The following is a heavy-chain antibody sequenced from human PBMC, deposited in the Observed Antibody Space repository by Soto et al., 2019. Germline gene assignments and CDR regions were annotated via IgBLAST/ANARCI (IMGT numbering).Heavy chain of an antibody. CDR3: ARQITFWVTTPYYYMDV. Sequence: SETLSLTCTVAGGSISGYYWSWIRQPPGKGLEWIGYIYYSGSTNYNPSLKSRVTISVDTSKNQFSLKLSSVTAADTAVYFCARQITFWVTTPYYYMDVWGKGTTVTVSS. J-gene: IGHJ6*03. D-gene: IGHD4-17*01. V-gene: IGHV4-59*08. CDR2: IYYSGST. CDR1: GGSISGYY.